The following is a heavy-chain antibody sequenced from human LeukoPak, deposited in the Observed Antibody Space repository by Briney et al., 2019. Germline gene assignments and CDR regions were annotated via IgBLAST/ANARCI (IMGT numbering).Heavy chain of an antibody. CDR3: ARRVLLWFGESNNWFDP. CDR2: IYYSGST. J-gene: IGHJ5*02. CDR1: GGSISSSSYY. D-gene: IGHD3-10*01. V-gene: IGHV4-39*01. Sequence: SETLSLTCTVSGGSISSSSYYWGWIRQPPGKGLEWIGSIYYSGSTCYNPSLKSRVTISVDTSKNQFSLKLSSVTAADTAVYYCARRVLLWFGESNNWFDPWGQGTLVTVSS.